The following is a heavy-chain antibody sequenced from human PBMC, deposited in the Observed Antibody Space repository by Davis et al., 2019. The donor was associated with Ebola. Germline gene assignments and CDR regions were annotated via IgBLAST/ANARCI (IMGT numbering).Heavy chain of an antibody. Sequence: MPSETLSLTCTVSGGSISSGDYYWSWIRQPPGKGLEWIGYIYYSGSTYYNPSLKSRVTMSVATSKHQFSLKLRSMTAADTAVYYCARLVRGGWFDPWGQGTLVTVSS. CDR2: IYYSGST. J-gene: IGHJ5*02. CDR3: ARLVRGGWFDP. V-gene: IGHV4-30-4*01. CDR1: GGSISSGDYY. D-gene: IGHD1-26*01.